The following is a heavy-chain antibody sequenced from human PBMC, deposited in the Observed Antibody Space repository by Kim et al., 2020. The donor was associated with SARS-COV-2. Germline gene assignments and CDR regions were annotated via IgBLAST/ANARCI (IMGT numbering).Heavy chain of an antibody. J-gene: IGHJ4*02. CDR1: GGSFSGYY. CDR3: VRNRRRPSYYGSGSYYQWYFDY. V-gene: IGHV4-34*01. CDR2: INHSGST. D-gene: IGHD3-10*01. Sequence: SETLSLTCAVYGGSFSGYYWSWIRQPPGKGLEWIGEINHSGSTNYNPSLKSRVTISVDTSKNQFSLKLSSVTAADTAVYYCVRNRRRPSYYGSGSYYQWYFDYWGQGTLVTVSS.